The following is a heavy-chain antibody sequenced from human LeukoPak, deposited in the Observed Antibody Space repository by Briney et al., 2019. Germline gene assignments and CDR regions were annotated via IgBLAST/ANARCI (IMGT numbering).Heavy chain of an antibody. CDR3: ARGPVGATTRFDY. Sequence: SETLSLTCTVSGGSISSSSYYWGWIRQPPGKGLEWIGSIYYSGSTYYNPSLKSRVTISVDTSKNQFSLTLSSVTAADTAVYYCARGPVGATTRFDYWGQGTLVTVSS. D-gene: IGHD1-26*01. V-gene: IGHV4-39*01. CDR2: IYYSGST. CDR1: GGSISSSSYY. J-gene: IGHJ4*02.